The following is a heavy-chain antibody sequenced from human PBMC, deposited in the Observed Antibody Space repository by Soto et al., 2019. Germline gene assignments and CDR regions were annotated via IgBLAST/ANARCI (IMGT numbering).Heavy chain of an antibody. CDR1: GFTFSSYW. D-gene: IGHD7-27*01. J-gene: IGHJ4*02. Sequence: EVQLVESGGGLVQPGGSLRLSCAASGFTFSSYWMHWVRQAPGKGLVWVSRINSDGSSTSCADCVKGRFTMSKDNAKNTLFLQMNSLRAEDTDVYYCASSLLTPFDYWGQGTLLTVSS. CDR3: ASSLLTPFDY. V-gene: IGHV3-74*01. CDR2: INSDGSST.